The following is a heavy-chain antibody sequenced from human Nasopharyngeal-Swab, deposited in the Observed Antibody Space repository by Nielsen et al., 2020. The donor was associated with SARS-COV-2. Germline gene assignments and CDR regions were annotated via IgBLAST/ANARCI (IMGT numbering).Heavy chain of an antibody. V-gene: IGHV3-48*04. CDR3: AKQGSGYSGYDQAEYFQH. J-gene: IGHJ1*01. CDR2: ISTSSSTI. CDR1: GFTFRNYN. Sequence: GESLKISCVASGFTFRNYNINWVRQAPGRGLEWVSYISTSSSTIHYADSVKGRFTISRDNAKDSLYLQMSSLRAEDTAFYYCAKQGSGYSGYDQAEYFQHWGQGTLVTVSS. D-gene: IGHD5-12*01.